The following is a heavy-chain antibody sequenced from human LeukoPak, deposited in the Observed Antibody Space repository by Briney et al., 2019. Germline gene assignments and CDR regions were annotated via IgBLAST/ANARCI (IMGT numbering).Heavy chain of an antibody. CDR1: GFTSSSYA. Sequence: GGSLRLSCAASGFTSSSYAMHWVRQAPGKGLEWVAVISYDGSNKYYADSVKGRFTISRDNSKNTLYLQMNSLRAEDTAVYYCARTKYSSSFWFDPWGQGTLVTVSS. CDR2: ISYDGSNK. D-gene: IGHD6-6*01. J-gene: IGHJ5*02. CDR3: ARTKYSSSFWFDP. V-gene: IGHV3-30*01.